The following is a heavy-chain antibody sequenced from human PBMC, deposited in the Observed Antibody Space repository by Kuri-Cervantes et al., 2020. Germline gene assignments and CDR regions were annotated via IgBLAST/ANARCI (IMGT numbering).Heavy chain of an antibody. D-gene: IGHD3-3*01. CDR1: GGSISSSSYY. CDR2: IYYRGTT. J-gene: IGHJ4*02. V-gene: IGHV4-39*01. CDR3: ARANRDLRFLEYRQLGYFDY. Sequence: SETLSLTCTVSGGSISSSSYYWGWIRQPPGKGLEWIGSIYYRGTTYHNPSLKSRVTISVDTSKNQFSLKLSSVTAADTALYYCARANRDLRFLEYRQLGYFDYWGLGTLVTVSS.